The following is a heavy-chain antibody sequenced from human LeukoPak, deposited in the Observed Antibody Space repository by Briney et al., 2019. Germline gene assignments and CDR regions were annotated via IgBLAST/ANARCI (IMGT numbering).Heavy chain of an antibody. CDR1: GYTLTSYD. Sequence: GASVKVSCKASGYTLTSYDINWVRQATGQGLEWMGWMNPNSGNTGYAQKFQGRVTMTTDTSTSTAYMELRSLRSDDTAVYYCARDGFPSLDYWGQGTLVTVSS. V-gene: IGHV1-8*01. D-gene: IGHD3-10*01. J-gene: IGHJ4*02. CDR2: MNPNSGNT. CDR3: ARDGFPSLDY.